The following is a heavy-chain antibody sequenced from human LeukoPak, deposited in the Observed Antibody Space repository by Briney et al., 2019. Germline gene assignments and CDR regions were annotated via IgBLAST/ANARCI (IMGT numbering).Heavy chain of an antibody. CDR2: IIPIFGTA. V-gene: IGHV1-69*05. D-gene: IGHD3-22*01. Sequence: SVKVSCKASRGTFSSYAISWVRQAPGQGLEWMGGIIPIFGTANYAQKFQGRVTITTDESTSTAYMELSSLRSEDTAVYYCARTSEPTYYYDSSGYGSLDYWGQGTLVTVSS. J-gene: IGHJ4*02. CDR3: ARTSEPTYYYDSSGYGSLDY. CDR1: RGTFSSYA.